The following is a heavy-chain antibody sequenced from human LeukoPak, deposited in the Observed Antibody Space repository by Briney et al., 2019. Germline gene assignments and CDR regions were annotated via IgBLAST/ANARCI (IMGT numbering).Heavy chain of an antibody. Sequence: SQALSLTCTVSSGSISSGDYYWSWIRQPPGTGLEWIGYIYYTGTTYYNPSLKSRVTISVDTSKSQFSLNLTSVTAADTAVYYCARENKVTFYGMDVWGKGPRSPS. CDR2: IYYTGTT. CDR3: ARENKVTFYGMDV. J-gene: IGHJ6*01. D-gene: IGHD2-21*02. CDR1: SGSISSGDYY. V-gene: IGHV4-30-4*08.